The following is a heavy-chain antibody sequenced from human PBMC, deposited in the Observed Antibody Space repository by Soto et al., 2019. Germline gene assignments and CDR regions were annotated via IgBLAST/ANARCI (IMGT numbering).Heavy chain of an antibody. CDR1: GGTFSGYA. CDR2: IIPLFGKT. CDR3: ARDPRNITRTTSSEDFQH. Sequence: QAQLLQSGAEVRKPGSSVRVSCKASGGTFSGYAINWVRQAPGQGLEWMGGIIPLFGKTDYGQKFQDRITIGAAESTRTVYLAQRGLRSEDTAVNYCARDPRNITRTTSSEDFQHWGQGTLVSVPS. V-gene: IGHV1-69*01. J-gene: IGHJ1*01. D-gene: IGHD1-20*01.